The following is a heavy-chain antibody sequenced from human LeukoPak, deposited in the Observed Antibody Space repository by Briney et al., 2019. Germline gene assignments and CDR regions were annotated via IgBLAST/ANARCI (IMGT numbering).Heavy chain of an antibody. J-gene: IGHJ4*02. CDR2: ISYDGSNK. CDR1: GFTFSSYA. CDR3: ATETTVSGEFDY. Sequence: GGSLRLSCAASGFTFSSYAMHWVRQAPGKGLEWVAVISYDGSNKYYADSVKGRFTISRDNSKNTLYLQMNSLRAEDTAVYYCATETTVSGEFDYWGQGTLVTVSS. V-gene: IGHV3-30-3*01. D-gene: IGHD4-11*01.